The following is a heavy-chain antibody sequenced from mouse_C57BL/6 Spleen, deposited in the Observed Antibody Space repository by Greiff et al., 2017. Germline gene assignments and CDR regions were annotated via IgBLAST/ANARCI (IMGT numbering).Heavy chain of an antibody. CDR1: GFTFSSYA. CDR2: ISDGGSYT. D-gene: IGHD3-1*01. V-gene: IGHV5-4*01. Sequence: EVQVVESGGGLVKPGGSLKLSCAASGFTFSSYAMSWVRQTPEKRLEWVATISDGGSYTYYPDNVKGRFTISRDNAKNNLYLQMSHLKSEDTAMYYCARDIPQRGYYFDYWGRGTTLTVSS. J-gene: IGHJ2*01. CDR3: ARDIPQRGYYFDY.